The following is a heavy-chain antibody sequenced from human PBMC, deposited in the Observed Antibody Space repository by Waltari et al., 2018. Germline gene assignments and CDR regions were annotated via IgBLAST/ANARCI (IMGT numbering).Heavy chain of an antibody. CDR1: GYTFTGYY. CDR2: INPNSGGK. CDR3: ARDRGSMMTPGGNIAFDI. D-gene: IGHD3-22*01. V-gene: IGHV1-2*02. Sequence: QVQLVQSGAEVKKPGASVKVSCKASGYTFTGYYMHWVRQAPGQGLEWMGWINPNSGGKNYAQKFQGRVTRTRDTSISTAYMELSRLRSDDTAVYYCARDRGSMMTPGGNIAFDIWGQGTMVTVSS. J-gene: IGHJ3*02.